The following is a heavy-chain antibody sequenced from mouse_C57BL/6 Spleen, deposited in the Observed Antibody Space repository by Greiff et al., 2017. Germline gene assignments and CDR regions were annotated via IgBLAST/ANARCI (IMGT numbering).Heavy chain of an antibody. D-gene: IGHD2-5*01. V-gene: IGHV1-82*01. CDR1: GYAFSSTW. J-gene: IGHJ4*01. CDR2: IYPGDGDT. CDR3: ARKGRGGYYINYGAMEY. Sequence: QVQLQQSGPELVKPGASVKISCKASGYAFSSTWMNWVKQRPGKGREWIGRIYPGDGDTKYNGKFKGKAKMTADKSSSTAYMQLGSLTSEDSAVYFCARKGRGGYYINYGAMEYGGQGTSVTVSS.